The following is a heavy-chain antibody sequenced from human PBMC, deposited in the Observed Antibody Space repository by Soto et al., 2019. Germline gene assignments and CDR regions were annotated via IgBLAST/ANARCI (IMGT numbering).Heavy chain of an antibody. CDR3: ASGGSSLNFDS. D-gene: IGHD6-6*01. CDR2: ISYGGGTT. J-gene: IGHJ4*02. CDR1: EFNFRDYA. Sequence: XXSLRLAYAASEFNFRDYAVSWVLQAPGKGLEWVSAISYGGGTTYYADSVKGRFTISRDNAKNTLYLPMNSLISEDMAVYYCASGGSSLNFDSWGQGTLVTVSS. V-gene: IGHV3-23*01.